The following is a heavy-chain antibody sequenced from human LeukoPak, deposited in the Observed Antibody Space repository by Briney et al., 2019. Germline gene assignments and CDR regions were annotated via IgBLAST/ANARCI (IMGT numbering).Heavy chain of an antibody. CDR3: ARVAVAGTIPFDY. Sequence: ASVKVSCKASGYTFSTYGISWVRQAPGQGLEWMGWISAYNGNTNYAQKLQGRITMTTDTSTSTAYMELRSLRSDDTAVYYCARVAVAGTIPFDYWGQGTLVTVSS. V-gene: IGHV1-18*01. D-gene: IGHD6-19*01. CDR2: ISAYNGNT. CDR1: GYTFSTYG. J-gene: IGHJ4*02.